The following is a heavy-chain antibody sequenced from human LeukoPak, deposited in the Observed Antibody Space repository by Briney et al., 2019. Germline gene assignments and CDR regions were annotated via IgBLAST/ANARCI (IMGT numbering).Heavy chain of an antibody. Sequence: QPGGSLRLSCAASGFTFSSYWMHWVRQAPGKGLEWVSLISGDGGSTYYADSVKGRFTISRDNSKNSLYLQMNSLRTEDTALYYCAKDRTPTMIVAFDYWGQGTLVTVSS. CDR2: ISGDGGST. J-gene: IGHJ4*02. D-gene: IGHD3-22*01. CDR1: GFTFSSYW. V-gene: IGHV3-43*02. CDR3: AKDRTPTMIVAFDY.